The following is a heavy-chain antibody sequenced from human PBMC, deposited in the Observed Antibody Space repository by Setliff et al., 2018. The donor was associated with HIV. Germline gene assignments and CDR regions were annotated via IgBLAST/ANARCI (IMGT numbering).Heavy chain of an antibody. CDR3: ARVLGYCSGGSCYSYYFDP. J-gene: IGHJ4*02. CDR1: GFTFSSYS. Sequence: GSLRLSCAASGFTFSSYSMNWVRQAPGKGLEWVSFISSSSSYIYYADSVKGRFTISRDYAKNSLYLQMNSLRADDTAVYYCARVLGYCSGGSCYSYYFDPWGQGTLVTVSS. V-gene: IGHV3-21*01. D-gene: IGHD2-15*01. CDR2: ISSSSSYI.